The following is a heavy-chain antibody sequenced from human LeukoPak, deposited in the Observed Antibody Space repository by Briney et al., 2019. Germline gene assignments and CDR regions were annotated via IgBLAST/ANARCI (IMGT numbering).Heavy chain of an antibody. Sequence: GGSLRLFCAAPGLTFSSYWMHWVRQALGKGRPWVSRINSDGGSTSYADSVKGRFTISRDNAKNTLYLQMNSLRAEDTAVYYCARDRSSSWYWFDRWGQGTLVTVSS. CDR3: ARDRSSSWYWFDR. V-gene: IGHV3-74*01. J-gene: IGHJ5*02. D-gene: IGHD6-13*01. CDR1: GLTFSSYW. CDR2: INSDGGST.